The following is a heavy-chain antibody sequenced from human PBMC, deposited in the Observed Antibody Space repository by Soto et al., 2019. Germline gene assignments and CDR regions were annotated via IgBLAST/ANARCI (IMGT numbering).Heavy chain of an antibody. Sequence: RASVNVSCKASGYTFTSDGISWVRQAPGQGLEWMGWISAYNGNTNYAQKLQGRVTMTTDTSTSTAYMELRSLRSDDTAVYYCASFSDTAMVLLDYWGQGTLVTVSS. V-gene: IGHV1-18*01. CDR3: ASFSDTAMVLLDY. CDR1: GYTFTSDG. D-gene: IGHD5-18*01. CDR2: ISAYNGNT. J-gene: IGHJ4*02.